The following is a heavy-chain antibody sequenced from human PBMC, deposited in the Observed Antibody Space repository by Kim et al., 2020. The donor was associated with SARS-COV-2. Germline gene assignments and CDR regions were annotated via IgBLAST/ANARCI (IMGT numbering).Heavy chain of an antibody. CDR1: GFTFSSYA. D-gene: IGHD6-13*01. J-gene: IGHJ4*02. CDR3: ARGVAEFDY. CDR2: ISYDGSNK. V-gene: IGHV3-30*04. Sequence: LSLTCAASGFTFSSYAMHWVRQAPGKGLEWVAVISYDGSNKYYADSVKGRFTISRDNSKNTLYLQMNSLRAEDTAVYYCARGVAEFDYWGQGTLVTVSS.